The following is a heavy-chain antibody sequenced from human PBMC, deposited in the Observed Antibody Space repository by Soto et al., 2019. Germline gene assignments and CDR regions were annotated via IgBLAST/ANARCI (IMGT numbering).Heavy chain of an antibody. J-gene: IGHJ5*02. CDR1: GYTFTGYY. CDR3: ERHWNYDNWFEP. Sequence: QVQLVQSGAEVKKPGASVKVSCKASGYTFTGYYMHWVRQAPGQGLEWMGWINANSGGTNYAQKFQGWVTRTRDTSIRTAYMELRRLRSDDTAVYYCERHWNYDNWFEPWGQGSLVTVSS. V-gene: IGHV1-2*04. D-gene: IGHD1-7*01. CDR2: INANSGGT.